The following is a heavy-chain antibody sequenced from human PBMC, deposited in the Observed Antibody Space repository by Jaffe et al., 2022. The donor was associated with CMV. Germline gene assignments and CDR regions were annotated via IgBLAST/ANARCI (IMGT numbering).Heavy chain of an antibody. CDR1: GFTFSSYG. Sequence: QVQLVESGGGVVQPGRSLRLSCAASGFTFSSYGMHWVRQAPGKGLEWVAVIWYDGSNKYYADSVKGRFTISRDNSKNTLYLQMNSLRAEDTAVYYCARDSGGNRTPYVFVVENYFDYWGQGTLVTVSS. CDR2: IWYDGSNK. CDR3: ARDSGGNRTPYVFVVENYFDY. D-gene: IGHD2-15*01. V-gene: IGHV3-33*08. J-gene: IGHJ4*02.